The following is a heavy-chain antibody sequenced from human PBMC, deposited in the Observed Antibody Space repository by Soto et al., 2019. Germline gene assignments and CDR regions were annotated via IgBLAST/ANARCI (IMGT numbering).Heavy chain of an antibody. CDR2: VYHSGTT. CDR3: AVPGRGDFDY. Sequence: LSLTCAVSGASNGTNNWWSWVRQPPGKGLEWIGEVYHSGTTNCNPSLKSRVTISIDKSKNQFSLTLTSMTAADTALYYCAVPGRGDFDYWSQGTLVTVSS. CDR1: GASNGTNNW. V-gene: IGHV4-4*02. J-gene: IGHJ4*02. D-gene: IGHD5-12*01.